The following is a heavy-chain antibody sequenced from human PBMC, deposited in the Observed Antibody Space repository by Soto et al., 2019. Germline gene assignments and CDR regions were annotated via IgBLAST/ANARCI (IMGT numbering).Heavy chain of an antibody. CDR2: IIPIFGTA. Sequence: GASVKVSCKASGGTFSSYAISWVRQAPGQGLEWMGGIIPIFGTANYAQKFQGRVTITADESTSTAYMELSSLRSEDTAVYYCSVYYYDSSGYYQDYWGQGTLVTVSS. D-gene: IGHD3-22*01. CDR3: SVYYYDSSGYYQDY. CDR1: GGTFSSYA. J-gene: IGHJ4*02. V-gene: IGHV1-69*13.